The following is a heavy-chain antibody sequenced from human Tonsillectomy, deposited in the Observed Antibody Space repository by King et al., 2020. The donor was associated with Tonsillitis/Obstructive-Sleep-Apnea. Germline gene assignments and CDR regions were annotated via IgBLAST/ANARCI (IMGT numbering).Heavy chain of an antibody. CDR2: ISSSSSTI. CDR1: GFTFSSYS. CDR3: ARWSSGYYFDY. J-gene: IGHJ4*02. Sequence: VQLVESGGGLVQPGGSLRLSCAASGFTFSSYSMNWVRQAPGQGLEWGSYISSSSSTIYYADSVKGRFTISRDNAKNSLYPQMNSLRDEDTAVYYCARWSSGYYFDYWGQGTLVTVSS. D-gene: IGHD6-19*01. V-gene: IGHV3-48*02.